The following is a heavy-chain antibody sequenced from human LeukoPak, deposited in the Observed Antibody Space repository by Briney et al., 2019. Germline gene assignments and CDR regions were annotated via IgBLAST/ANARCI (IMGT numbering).Heavy chain of an antibody. D-gene: IGHD3-3*01. CDR2: ISSSSSTI. J-gene: IGHJ4*02. Sequence: PGGSLRLSCAASGFTFSSYSMNWVRQAPGKGLEWVSYISSSSSTIYYADSVKGRFTISRDNAKNSLYLQMNSLRAEDTAVYYCAREYGFWSSYFYTDYWGQGTLVTVSS. CDR1: GFTFSSYS. CDR3: AREYGFWSSYFYTDY. V-gene: IGHV3-48*01.